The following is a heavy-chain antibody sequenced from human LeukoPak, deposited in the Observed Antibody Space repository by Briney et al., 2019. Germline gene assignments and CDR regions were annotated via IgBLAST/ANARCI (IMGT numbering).Heavy chain of an antibody. CDR2: ISAYNGNT. V-gene: IGHV1-18*01. Sequence: RASVKVSYKASGYTFTSYGISWVRQAPGQGLEWMGWISAYNGNTNYAQKLQGRGTMTTDTSTSTAYMELRSLRSDDTAVYYCARLVAAGSTLFDYWGQGTLVTVSS. J-gene: IGHJ4*02. CDR3: ARLVAAGSTLFDY. CDR1: GYTFTSYG. D-gene: IGHD6-13*01.